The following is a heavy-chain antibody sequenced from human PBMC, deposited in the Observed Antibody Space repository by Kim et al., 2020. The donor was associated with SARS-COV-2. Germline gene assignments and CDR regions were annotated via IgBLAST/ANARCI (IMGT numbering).Heavy chain of an antibody. D-gene: IGHD3-22*01. V-gene: IGHV3-23*01. CDR3: AKRNRVTMIVVARAFDI. J-gene: IGHJ3*02. CDR2: ISGSGGST. Sequence: GGSLRLSCAASGFTFSSYAMSWVRQAPGKGLEWVSAISGSGGSTYYADSVKGRFTISRDNSKNTLYLQMNSLRAEDTAVYYCAKRNRVTMIVVARAFDIWGQGTMVTVSS. CDR1: GFTFSSYA.